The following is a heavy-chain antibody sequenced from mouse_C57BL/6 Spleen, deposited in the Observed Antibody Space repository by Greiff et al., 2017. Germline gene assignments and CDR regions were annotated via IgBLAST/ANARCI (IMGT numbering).Heavy chain of an antibody. CDR3: ASSYGNHGGWFAY. CDR2: INPSTGGT. CDR1: GYSFTGYY. D-gene: IGHD2-1*01. Sequence: VQLKESGPELVKPGASVKISCKASGYSFTGYYMNWVKQSPEKSLEWIGEINPSTGGTTYNQKFKAKATLTVDKSSSTAYMQLKSLTSEDSAVYYCASSYGNHGGWFAYWGQGTLVTVSA. V-gene: IGHV1-42*01. J-gene: IGHJ3*01.